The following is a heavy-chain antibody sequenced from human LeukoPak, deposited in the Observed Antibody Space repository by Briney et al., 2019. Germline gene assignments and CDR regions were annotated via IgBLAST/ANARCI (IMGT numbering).Heavy chain of an antibody. V-gene: IGHV3-23*01. Sequence: GGCLRLSCSVSGFSFSSYAMGWVRQTPGKGLGWVSAISGSVGGTYYAQSVKGQFTISRDNSKNTLYLQMNSLRAEDTAVYCCAILRFLEVYYYGMDVWGQGTTVTVSS. CDR2: ISGSVGGT. J-gene: IGHJ6*02. D-gene: IGHD3-3*01. CDR3: AILRFLEVYYYGMDV. CDR1: GFSFSSYA.